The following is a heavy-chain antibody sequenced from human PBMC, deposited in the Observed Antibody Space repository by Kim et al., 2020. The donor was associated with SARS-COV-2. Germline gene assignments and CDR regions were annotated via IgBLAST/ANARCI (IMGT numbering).Heavy chain of an antibody. CDR2: IWYDGSNK. Sequence: GGSLRLSCAASGFTFSSYGMHWVRQAPGKGLEWVAVIWYDGSNKYYADSVKGRFTISRDNSKNTLYLQMNSLRAEDTAVYYCAKDPYPVLLWFGELSSWFDPWGQGTLVTVSS. J-gene: IGHJ5*02. CDR1: GFTFSSYG. D-gene: IGHD3-10*01. CDR3: AKDPYPVLLWFGELSSWFDP. V-gene: IGHV3-33*06.